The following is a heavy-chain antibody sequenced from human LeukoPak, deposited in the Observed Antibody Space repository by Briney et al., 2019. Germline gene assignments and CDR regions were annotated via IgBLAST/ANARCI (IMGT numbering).Heavy chain of an antibody. D-gene: IGHD6-13*01. V-gene: IGHV4-59*11. J-gene: IGHJ4*02. Sequence: KPSETLSLTCAVSGGSITSHYWSWIRQPPGKGLEWIGYVYYSGSANYNPSLKSRVTISIDTSKNQFSLKLKSVIAADTAVYYCARAGQLALLFSPDFDYWGQGTLVTVSS. CDR2: VYYSGSA. CDR3: ARAGQLALLFSPDFDY. CDR1: GGSITSHY.